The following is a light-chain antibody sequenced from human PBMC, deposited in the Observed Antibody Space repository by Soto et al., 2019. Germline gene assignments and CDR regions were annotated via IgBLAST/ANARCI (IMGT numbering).Light chain of an antibody. CDR2: GNT. Sequence: QSVLTQAPSVSGAPGQRVTISCTGSSSNIGAGYDVQWYQHLPGTAPKLLIHGNTNRPSGVPDRFSGSKSGTSASLAITAPQAEDEGYYSCQSYDSTPIPSVFSGGSMHTV. CDR3: QSYDSTPIPSV. CDR1: SSNIGAGYD. J-gene: IGLJ2*01. V-gene: IGLV1-40*01.